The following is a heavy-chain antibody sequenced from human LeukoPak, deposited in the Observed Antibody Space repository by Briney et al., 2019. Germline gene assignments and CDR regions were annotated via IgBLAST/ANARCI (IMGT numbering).Heavy chain of an antibody. J-gene: IGHJ3*02. D-gene: IGHD2-15*01. CDR3: AKDSTAYELYPFDI. CDR2: ISRSGVST. CDR1: GFTFSNYA. Sequence: GGSLRLSCAASGFTFSNYALSWVRQAPGKGLEWVSTISRSGVSTYHADSVKGRLIISRDNSKNTLYLQMHSLRADDTAVYYCAKDSTAYELYPFDIWGQGTLVTVSS. V-gene: IGHV3-23*01.